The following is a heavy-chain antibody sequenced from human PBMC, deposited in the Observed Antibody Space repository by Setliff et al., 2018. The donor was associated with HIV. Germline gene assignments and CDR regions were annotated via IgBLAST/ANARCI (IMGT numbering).Heavy chain of an antibody. J-gene: IGHJ4*02. CDR2: ISVSGRST. CDR3: ARGVPGICSGGTCYLEY. CDR1: GFTFDDYG. Sequence: GGSLRLSCAASGFTFDDYGMSWVRQAPGKGLEWVSVISVSGRSTYYADSVKGRFTISRDNSKNTVFLQMNSLRVEDTALYYCARGVPGICSGGTCYLEYWGQGALVTVSS. D-gene: IGHD2-15*01. V-gene: IGHV3-23*01.